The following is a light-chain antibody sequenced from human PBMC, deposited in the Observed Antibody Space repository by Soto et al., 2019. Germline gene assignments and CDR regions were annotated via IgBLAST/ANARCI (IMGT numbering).Light chain of an antibody. CDR3: QQYYRAPRT. CDR2: WAS. V-gene: IGKV4-1*01. J-gene: IGKJ2*01. Sequence: DIVMTQSPDSLAVSLGERATINCTSGRSLFYSPHNKSYLAWYPQKVGQPPQMLIYWASTRESGVPDRFRGSGSGTDFTLTISSLQADDVAVYYCQQYYRAPRTFGQGTKVE. CDR1: RSLFYSPHNKSY.